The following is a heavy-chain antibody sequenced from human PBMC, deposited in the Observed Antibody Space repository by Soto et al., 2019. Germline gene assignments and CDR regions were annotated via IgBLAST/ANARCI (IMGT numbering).Heavy chain of an antibody. J-gene: IGHJ4*02. V-gene: IGHV3-23*01. CDR1: GCTFSSFA. Sequence: PGGSLTLSCAASGCTFSSFAMSWVRQTLGKGLDWGAAMSGSGGSTYSADSVKGRLTSSRDNSKNSMYLQMSSLRAEDTAVYYVARGVSAGKGSPPDFWGQGSLVTVSS. CDR3: ARGVSAGKGSPPDF. D-gene: IGHD6-13*01. CDR2: MSGSGGST.